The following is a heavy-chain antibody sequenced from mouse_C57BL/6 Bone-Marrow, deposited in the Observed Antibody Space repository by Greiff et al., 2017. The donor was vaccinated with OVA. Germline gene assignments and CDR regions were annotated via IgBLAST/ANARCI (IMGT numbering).Heavy chain of an antibody. CDR3: VRSDYGMDY. CDR2: IDPSDSYT. V-gene: IGHV1-69*01. CDR1: GYTFTSYW. J-gene: IGHJ4*01. Sequence: VQLKQSGAELVMPGASVKLSCKASGYTFTSYWMHWVKQRPGQGLEWIGVIDPSDSYTNYNQKFKGKATLTVDKSSSTAYMQLSSLTSEDSAVYYCVRSDYGMDYWGQGTSVTVSS.